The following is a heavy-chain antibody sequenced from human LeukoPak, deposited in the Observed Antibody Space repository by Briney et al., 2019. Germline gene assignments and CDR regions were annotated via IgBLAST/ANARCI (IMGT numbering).Heavy chain of an antibody. CDR2: IYYSGST. CDR1: GGSISSYY. J-gene: IGHJ5*02. CDR3: ARELRKGWDWFDP. V-gene: IGHV4-59*12. Sequence: SETLSLTCTVSGGSISSYYWSWIRQPPGKGLEWIGYIYYSGSTNYNPSLKSRVTISVDTSKNQFSLKLSSVTAADTAVYYCARELRKGWDWFDPWGQGTLVTVSS. D-gene: IGHD1-26*01.